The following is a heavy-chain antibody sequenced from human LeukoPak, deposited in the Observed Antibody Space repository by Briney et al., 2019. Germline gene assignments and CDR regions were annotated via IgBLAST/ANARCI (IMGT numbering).Heavy chain of an antibody. CDR3: TKESGKFDY. V-gene: IGHV3-43*02. CDR2: INGDGVNT. CDR1: GLPIADFA. J-gene: IGHJ4*02. Sequence: GGSLTLSCVASGLPIADFAMHWVRQSPGKGLEWVSLINGDGVNTFYADSVKGRFSISRDNSKNSLYLEMNSLRTEDAAMYYCTKESGKFDYWGQGTMVAVSS.